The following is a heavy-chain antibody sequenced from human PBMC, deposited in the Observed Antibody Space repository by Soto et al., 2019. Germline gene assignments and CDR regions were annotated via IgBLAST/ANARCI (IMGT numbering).Heavy chain of an antibody. CDR3: PSTAWYYISADDY. J-gene: IGHJ4*02. V-gene: IGHV3-53*01. Sequence: EVQLVESGGGLSQPGGSLRLSCAASGFTVSSNYMSWVREAPGKGLEWVSVIYSGGSTYYAASVKGRFTISRDNSKNTLYLQMNSLRAEDTAVYYCPSTAWYYISADDYWGQGTLVTVSS. D-gene: IGHD1-7*01. CDR1: GFTVSSNY. CDR2: IYSGGST.